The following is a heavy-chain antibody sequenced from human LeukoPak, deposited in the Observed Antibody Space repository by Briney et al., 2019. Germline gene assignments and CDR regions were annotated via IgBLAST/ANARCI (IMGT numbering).Heavy chain of an antibody. CDR3: ARDPYDLWSGYSYYYGMDV. CDR2: ISAYNGNT. V-gene: IGHV1-18*01. CDR1: GYTFTSYG. Sequence: ASVKVSCKASGYTFTSYGISWVRQAPGQGLEWMGWISAYNGNTNYAQKLQGRVTMTTDTSTSTAYMELRSLRSDDTAVYYCARDPYDLWSGYSYYYGMDVWGQGTTVTVSS. J-gene: IGHJ6*02. D-gene: IGHD3-3*01.